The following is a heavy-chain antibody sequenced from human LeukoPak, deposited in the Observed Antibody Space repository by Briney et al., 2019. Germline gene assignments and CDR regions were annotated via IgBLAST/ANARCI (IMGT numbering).Heavy chain of an antibody. Sequence: SETLSLTCAVYGGSFSSYYWSWIRQPPGKGLEWIGEINHSGSTNYNPSLKSRVTISVDTPKNQFSLKLSSVTAADTAVYYCAISTVTALGMDVWGKGTTVTVSS. CDR1: GGSFSSYY. V-gene: IGHV4-34*01. CDR3: AISTVTALGMDV. D-gene: IGHD4-17*01. CDR2: INHSGST. J-gene: IGHJ6*04.